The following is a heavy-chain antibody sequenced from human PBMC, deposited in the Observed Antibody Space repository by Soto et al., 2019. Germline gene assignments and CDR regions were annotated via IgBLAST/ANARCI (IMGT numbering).Heavy chain of an antibody. Sequence: LRLSCAASGFTFTRYSMNWVRQAPGKGLEWVASISSTTNYIYYGESLKGRLTISRDNAKNSMYLQMNTLRAEDTAVYYCARESEDLSSNLDYWGQGTLVTVSS. CDR1: GFTFTRYS. CDR3: ARESEDLSSNLDY. J-gene: IGHJ4*02. V-gene: IGHV3-21*06. CDR2: ISSTTNYI.